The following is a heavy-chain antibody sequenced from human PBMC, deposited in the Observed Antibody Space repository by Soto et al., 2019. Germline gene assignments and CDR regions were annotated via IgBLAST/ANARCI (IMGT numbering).Heavy chain of an antibody. J-gene: IGHJ4*02. CDR3: ARGGGYDSSGYPSPSFDY. CDR1: GGSISSGGNS. D-gene: IGHD3-22*01. V-gene: IGHV4-31*03. CDR2: IYYSGST. Sequence: SETLSLTCTVSGGSISSGGNSLSWIRQHPGKGLEWIGYIYYSGSTYYNPSLKSRITMSVDTSENQFSLKLSSVTAADTAVYYCARGGGYDSSGYPSPSFDYWGQGTLVTVSS.